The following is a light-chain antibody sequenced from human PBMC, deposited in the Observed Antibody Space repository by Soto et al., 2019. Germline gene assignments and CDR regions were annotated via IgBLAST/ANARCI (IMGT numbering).Light chain of an antibody. V-gene: IGKV3-15*01. CDR1: QRIGRA. Sequence: EILLTQTPAILSASPGDASTLSCRASQRIGRALAWYQQRRGQSPRLLIYGPSTRATGVPARFSGSGSGAESTLTISNLQAEDFAVYYCQQYNDWPPSFGGGTKVEI. CDR3: QQYNDWPPS. J-gene: IGKJ4*02. CDR2: GPS.